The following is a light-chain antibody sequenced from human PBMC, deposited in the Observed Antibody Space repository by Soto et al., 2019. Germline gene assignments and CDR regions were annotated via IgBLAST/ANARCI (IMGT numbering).Light chain of an antibody. CDR2: DAS. CDR1: QSVSSW. V-gene: IGKV1-5*01. CDR3: QQYNTYWT. Sequence: DVQMTRSPSTLSASVGDRVTITCRASQSVSSWLAWYQHKPGTAPKLLIYDASSLQSGVPSRFSGSGSGTEFTLSISSLQPADFATYYCQQYNTYWTFGQGTKVDIK. J-gene: IGKJ1*01.